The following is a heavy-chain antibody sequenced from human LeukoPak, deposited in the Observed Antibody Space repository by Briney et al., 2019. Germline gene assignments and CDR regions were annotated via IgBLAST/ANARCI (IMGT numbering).Heavy chain of an antibody. V-gene: IGHV4-39*01. J-gene: IGHJ4*02. CDR3: ARHSDVGVVTAISY. D-gene: IGHD2-21*02. CDR2: IYYSGST. Sequence: SETLSLTCAVYGGSFSGYYWNWIRQPPGKGLEWIGSIYYSGSTYYNPSLKSRVTISVDTSKNQFSLKLSSVTAADTAVYYCARHSDVGVVTAISYWGQGTLVTVSS. CDR1: GGSFSGYY.